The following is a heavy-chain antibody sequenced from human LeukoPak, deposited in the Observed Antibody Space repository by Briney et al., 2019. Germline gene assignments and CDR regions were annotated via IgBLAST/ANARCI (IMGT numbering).Heavy chain of an antibody. J-gene: IGHJ4*02. V-gene: IGHV4-39*01. CDR3: ASLGIAAAESHLPTDY. CDR1: GGSISSSSYY. D-gene: IGHD6-13*01. CDR2: IYYSGST. Sequence: SETLSLTCTVSGGSISSSSYYWGWIRQPPGKGLEWIGSIYYSGSTYYNPSLKSRVTISVDTSKNQFSLKLSSVTAADTAVYYCASLGIAAAESHLPTDYWGQGTLVTVSS.